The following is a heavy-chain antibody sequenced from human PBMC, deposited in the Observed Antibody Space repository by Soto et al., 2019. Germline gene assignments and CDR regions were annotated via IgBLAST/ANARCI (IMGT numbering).Heavy chain of an antibody. V-gene: IGHV4-31*03. D-gene: IGHD5-12*01. J-gene: IGHJ3*02. Sequence: KASETLSLTCTVPGGSVSSGAYYWTWIRQRPGKGLEWIGYIYYSGNTYYSPSLKSRLSISLDTSKNQFSLRLSSVTAADTAMYYCARARLRAVYAFDIWGQGTMVTVSS. CDR2: IYYSGNT. CDR3: ARARLRAVYAFDI. CDR1: GGSVSSGAYY.